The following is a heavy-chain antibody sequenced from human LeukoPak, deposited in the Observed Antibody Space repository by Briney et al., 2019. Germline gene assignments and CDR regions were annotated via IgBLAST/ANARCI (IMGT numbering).Heavy chain of an antibody. V-gene: IGHV4-30-4*01. Sequence: SQTLSLTCTVSGGSISSDDYYWSWIRQPPGKGLEWIGYISYSGSTYYNPSLKSRVTISVDTSKNQFSLKLRSVIAADTAVYYCATLSLYFGDFRPLFDYWGQGTLVTVSS. J-gene: IGHJ4*02. CDR2: ISYSGST. CDR1: GGSISSDDYY. CDR3: ATLSLYFGDFRPLFDY. D-gene: IGHD3-10*01.